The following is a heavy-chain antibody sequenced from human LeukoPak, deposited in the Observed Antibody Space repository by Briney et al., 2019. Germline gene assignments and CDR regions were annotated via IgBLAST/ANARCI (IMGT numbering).Heavy chain of an antibody. CDR1: GGSFSGYY. CDR2: INHSGST. D-gene: IGHD4-23*01. Sequence: SETLSLTCAVYGGSFSGYYWSWIRQPPGKGLEWIGEINHSGSTNYNPSLKSRVTISVDTSKNQFSLKLSPVTAADTAVYYCARRVTEMAFDIWGQGTMVTVSS. V-gene: IGHV4-34*01. CDR3: ARRVTEMAFDI. J-gene: IGHJ3*02.